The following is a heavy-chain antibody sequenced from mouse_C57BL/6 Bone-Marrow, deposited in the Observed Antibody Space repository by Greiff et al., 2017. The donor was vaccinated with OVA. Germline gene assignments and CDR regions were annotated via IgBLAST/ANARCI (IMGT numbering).Heavy chain of an antibody. J-gene: IGHJ2*01. CDR1: GYAFTNYL. CDR2: INPGSGGT. V-gene: IGHV1-54*01. CDR3: ARSRVPSFDY. Sequence: QVQLQQSGAELVRPGTSVKVSCKASGYAFTNYLIEWVKQRPGQGLEWIGVINPGSGGTNYNEKFKGKATLTADKSSSTAYMQLISLTSEDSAVYFCARSRVPSFDYWGQGTTLTVSS.